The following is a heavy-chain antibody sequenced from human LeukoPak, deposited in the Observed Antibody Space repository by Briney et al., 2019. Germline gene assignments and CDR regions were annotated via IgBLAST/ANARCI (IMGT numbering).Heavy chain of an antibody. J-gene: IGHJ4*02. CDR2: ISGSGGST. CDR3: AKDIYYYDSFDY. Sequence: PGGSLRLSCAASGFTFSNYGMSWVRQAPGKGLEWVSSISGSGGSTYYADSVKGRFTISRDNSKNTLYLQMNSLRAEDTAVYYCAKDIYYYDSFDYWGQGTLVTVSS. D-gene: IGHD3-22*01. CDR1: GFTFSNYG. V-gene: IGHV3-23*01.